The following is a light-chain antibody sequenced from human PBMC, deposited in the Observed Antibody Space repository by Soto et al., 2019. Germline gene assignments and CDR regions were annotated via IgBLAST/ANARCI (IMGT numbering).Light chain of an antibody. Sequence: QSVLTQPASVSGSPGQSITISCTGTVSDVGGYDSVSWYQQHPGRAPKLIIYGVNNRPSGVSNRFSASKSADTASLTISGLQAEDEANYYCCSYTKSTKYVLGNGTKVT. CDR1: VSDVGGYDS. J-gene: IGLJ1*01. V-gene: IGLV2-14*03. CDR2: GVN. CDR3: CSYTKSTKYV.